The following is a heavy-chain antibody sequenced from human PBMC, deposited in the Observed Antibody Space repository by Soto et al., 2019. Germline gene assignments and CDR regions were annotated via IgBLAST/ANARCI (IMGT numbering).Heavy chain of an antibody. D-gene: IGHD1-26*01. J-gene: IGHJ4*02. Sequence: QVQLQESGPGLVKPSQTLSLTCTVSGGSISSGDYYWSWIRQPPGKGLEWIGYIYYSGITYYNPSLKRRVTISVDTSKNQFSLKLSSVTAADTAVYYCARDLGIVGAGSFDYWGQGTLVTVSS. CDR1: GGSISSGDYY. V-gene: IGHV4-30-4*01. CDR3: ARDLGIVGAGSFDY. CDR2: IYYSGIT.